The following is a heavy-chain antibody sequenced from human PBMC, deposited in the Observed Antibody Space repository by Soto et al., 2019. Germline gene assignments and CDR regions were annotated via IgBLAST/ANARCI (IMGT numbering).Heavy chain of an antibody. CDR3: LGGYPRDGYKRGAFDS. CDR2: IYYTGST. Sequence: SETLSLTCTVSDDSIRSYYWSWIRQPPGKGLEYIGYIYYTGSTNYNPSLKSRVAISVDTSKNQFSLKLSSVTAADTAVYYCLGGYPRDGYKRGAFDSWGQGTLVTVSS. J-gene: IGHJ4*02. CDR1: DDSIRSYY. V-gene: IGHV4-59*01. D-gene: IGHD5-12*01.